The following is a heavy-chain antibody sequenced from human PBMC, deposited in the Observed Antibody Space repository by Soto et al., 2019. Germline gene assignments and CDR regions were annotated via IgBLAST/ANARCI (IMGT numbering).Heavy chain of an antibody. CDR2: MHHSGST. V-gene: IGHV4-59*08. CDR3: ARHYRDYYGSGSPTH. J-gene: IGHJ4*02. CDR1: GVSITSHY. D-gene: IGHD3-10*01. Sequence: SETLSLTCTVSGVSITSHYWSWIRQSPGKGLEWIAYMHHSGSTNYNPSLKSRVTVSIDTSKNQFSLRLSSVTAADTAVYYCARHYRDYYGSGSPTHWGQGTLVTVSS.